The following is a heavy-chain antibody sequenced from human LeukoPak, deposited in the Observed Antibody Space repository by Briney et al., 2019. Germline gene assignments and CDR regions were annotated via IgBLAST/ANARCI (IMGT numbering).Heavy chain of an antibody. D-gene: IGHD6-19*01. J-gene: IGHJ4*02. V-gene: IGHV3-23*01. Sequence: GGSLRLSCAASGFTFSSYAMSWVRQAPGKGLEWVSTISGSDGSTYYADSVKGRFTISRDNSKNTLYLQMNSLRAEDTAIYYCAKDYLAVAGIAWGGYWGQGTLVTVSS. CDR3: AKDYLAVAGIAWGGY. CDR1: GFTFSSYA. CDR2: ISGSDGST.